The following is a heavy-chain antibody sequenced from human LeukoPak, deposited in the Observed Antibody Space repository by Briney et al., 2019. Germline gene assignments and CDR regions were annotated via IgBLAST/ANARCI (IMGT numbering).Heavy chain of an antibody. CDR3: ASIELNCSGGSCYPVDY. CDR1: GGSFSGYY. D-gene: IGHD2-15*01. Sequence: KPSETLSLTCAVYGGSFSGYYWSWIRQPPGKGLEWIGEINHSGSTNYNPSLKSRVTISVDTSKNQFSLKLSSATAADTAVYYCASIELNCSGGSCYPVDYWGQGTLVTVSS. J-gene: IGHJ4*02. V-gene: IGHV4-34*01. CDR2: INHSGST.